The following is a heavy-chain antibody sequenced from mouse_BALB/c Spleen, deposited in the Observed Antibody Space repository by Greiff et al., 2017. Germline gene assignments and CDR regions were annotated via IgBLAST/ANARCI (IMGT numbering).Heavy chain of an antibody. CDR2: ISNGGGST. CDR3: ARRLGRNYAMDY. V-gene: IGHV5-12-2*01. CDR1: GFTFSSYT. J-gene: IGHJ4*01. D-gene: IGHD4-1*01. Sequence: EVKLMESGGGLVQPGGSLKLSCAASGFTFSSYTMSWVRQTPEKRLEWVAYISNGGGSTYYPDTVKGRFTISRDNAKNTLYLQMSSLKSEDTAMYYCARRLGRNYAMDYWGQGTSVTVSS.